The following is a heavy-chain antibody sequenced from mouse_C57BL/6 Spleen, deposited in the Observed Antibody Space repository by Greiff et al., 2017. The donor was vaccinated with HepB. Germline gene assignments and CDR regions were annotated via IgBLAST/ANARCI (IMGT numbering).Heavy chain of an antibody. D-gene: IGHD1-1*01. Sequence: EVKVVESGGGLVQPGGSLKLSCAASGFTFSDYGMAWVRQAPRKGPEWVAFISNLAYSIYYADTVTGRFTISRENAKNTLYLEMSSLRSEDTAMYYCARLVLRQRDAMDYWGQGTSVTVSS. V-gene: IGHV5-15*01. CDR3: ARLVLRQRDAMDY. CDR1: GFTFSDYG. J-gene: IGHJ4*01. CDR2: ISNLAYSI.